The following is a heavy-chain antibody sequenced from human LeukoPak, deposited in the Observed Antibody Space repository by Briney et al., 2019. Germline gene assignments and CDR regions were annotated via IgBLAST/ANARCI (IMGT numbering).Heavy chain of an antibody. Sequence: PGGSLRLSCAASGSTFSSYSMSWVRQAPGKGLEWVSYIGGSSSPIYYADSVKGRYTISRDNAKNSLFLQMSSLRVEDTAVYYCARSSGYPYFDYWGQGTLVTVSS. D-gene: IGHD3-22*01. V-gene: IGHV3-48*01. J-gene: IGHJ4*02. CDR1: GSTFSSYS. CDR3: ARSSGYPYFDY. CDR2: IGGSSSPI.